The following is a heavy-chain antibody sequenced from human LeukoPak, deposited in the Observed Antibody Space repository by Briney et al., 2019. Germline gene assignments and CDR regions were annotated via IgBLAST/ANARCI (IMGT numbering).Heavy chain of an antibody. V-gene: IGHV4-61*02. CDR2: IYTSGST. CDR3: ARTPLNGFPSARRRNWFDP. D-gene: IGHD6-6*01. CDR1: GGSISSGSYY. J-gene: IGHJ5*02. Sequence: SETLSLTCTVSGGSISSGSYYWSWIRQPAGKGLEWIGRIYTSGSTNYNPSLKSRVTISVDTSKNQFSLKLSSVTAADTAVYYCARTPLNGFPSARRRNWFDPWGQGTLVTVSS.